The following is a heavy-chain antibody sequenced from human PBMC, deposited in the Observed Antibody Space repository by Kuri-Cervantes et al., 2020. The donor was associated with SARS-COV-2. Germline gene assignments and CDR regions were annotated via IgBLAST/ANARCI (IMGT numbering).Heavy chain of an antibody. D-gene: IGHD2-21*01. J-gene: IGHJ6*03. V-gene: IGHV4-39*02. CDR1: GGSISSSSYY. CDR3: ARDNVDYYYMDV. Sequence: SGTLSLTCTVSGGSISSSSYYWGWIRQPPGKGLEWIGSIYYSGSTYYNPSLKSRVTISVDTSKNQFSLKLSSVTAADTAVYYCARDNVDYYYMDVWGKGTTVTVSS. CDR2: IYYSGST.